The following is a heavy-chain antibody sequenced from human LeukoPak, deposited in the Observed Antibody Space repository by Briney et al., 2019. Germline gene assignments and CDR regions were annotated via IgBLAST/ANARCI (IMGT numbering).Heavy chain of an antibody. Sequence: SETLSLTCTVSGGSISSGDYYWSWIRQPPGKGLEWIGYIYYSGSTYYNPSPKSRVTISVDTSKNQFSLKLSSVTAADTAVYYCVRDLGYIGTPNAFDIWGQGTMVTVSS. D-gene: IGHD5-12*01. CDR1: GGSISSGDYY. V-gene: IGHV4-30-4*01. J-gene: IGHJ3*02. CDR3: VRDLGYIGTPNAFDI. CDR2: IYYSGST.